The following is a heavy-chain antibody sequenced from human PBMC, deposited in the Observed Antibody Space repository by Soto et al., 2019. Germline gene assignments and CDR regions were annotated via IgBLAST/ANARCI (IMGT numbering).Heavy chain of an antibody. Sequence: SETLSLTCSVSGASISNFYWSWIRQSAGKGLEWIGRLYTRGTTDYNPSLKSRVTMSIDTSKNRVSLSLTSVAAADTAVYYCAKGGTYYFDSWGQGIVVTVSS. CDR2: LYTRGTT. CDR1: GASISNFY. J-gene: IGHJ4*02. V-gene: IGHV4-4*07. CDR3: AKGGTYYFDS. D-gene: IGHD3-16*01.